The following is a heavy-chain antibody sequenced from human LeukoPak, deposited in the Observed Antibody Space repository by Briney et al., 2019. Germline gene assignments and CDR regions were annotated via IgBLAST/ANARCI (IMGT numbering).Heavy chain of an antibody. CDR3: ARDYRITMVRGVIITHAFDI. D-gene: IGHD3-10*01. J-gene: IGHJ3*02. V-gene: IGHV4-59*01. CDR2: IYYSGST. CDR1: GGSISSYY. Sequence: SETLSLTCTVSGGSISSYYWSWIRQPPGKGLEWIGYIYYSGSTTYNPSLKSRVTISVDTSKNQFSLKLSSVTAADTAVYYCARDYRITMVRGVIITHAFDIWGQGTMVTVSS.